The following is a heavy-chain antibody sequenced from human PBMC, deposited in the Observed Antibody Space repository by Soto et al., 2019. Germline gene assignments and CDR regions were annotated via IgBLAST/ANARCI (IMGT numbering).Heavy chain of an antibody. CDR1: GFTFSSYG. V-gene: IGHV3-33*01. CDR2: IWYDGSNK. J-gene: IGHJ4*02. Sequence: GGSLRLSCAASGFTFSSYGMHWVRQAPGKGLEWVAVIWYDGSNKYYADSVKGRFTISRDNSKNTLYLQMNSLRAEDTAVYYCARGPDPDHYFDYWGQGTLVTVSS. CDR3: ARGPDPDHYFDY.